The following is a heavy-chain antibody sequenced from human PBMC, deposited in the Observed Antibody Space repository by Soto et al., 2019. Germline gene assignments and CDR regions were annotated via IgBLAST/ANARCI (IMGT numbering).Heavy chain of an antibody. CDR1: GFTFSNYA. V-gene: IGHV3-23*04. CDR3: AKERIARGFDY. CDR2: ISGGGDNT. Sequence: EVQLVDSGGGLVQPGGSLRLSCEASGFTFSNYAMNWVRQAPGKGLEWVLGISGGGDNTYYADSVKGRFTISRDNSRNTMFLQMNRLRAEYTAVYYCAKERIARGFDYWGQGTLVTVSS. J-gene: IGHJ4*02.